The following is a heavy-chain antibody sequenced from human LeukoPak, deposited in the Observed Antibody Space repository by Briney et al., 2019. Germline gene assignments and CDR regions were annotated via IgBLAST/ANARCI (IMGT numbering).Heavy chain of an antibody. CDR1: GFTFTSYG. V-gene: IGHV3-30*19. Sequence: PGGSLRLSCAASGFTFTSYGMHWVRQAPGKGLEWVAIISYDGSNKYYTDSVKGRFTISRDNSKNTLYLQMNSLRADDTAVYYCAAVREGYSNPLDYWGQGTLVTVSS. J-gene: IGHJ4*02. CDR3: AAVREGYSNPLDY. D-gene: IGHD4-11*01. CDR2: ISYDGSNK.